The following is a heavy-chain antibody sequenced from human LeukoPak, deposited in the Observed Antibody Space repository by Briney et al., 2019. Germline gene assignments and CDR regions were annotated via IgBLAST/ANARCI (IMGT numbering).Heavy chain of an antibody. J-gene: IGHJ3*02. CDR2: ISAYNGNT. V-gene: IGHV1-18*01. D-gene: IGHD4-23*01. Sequence: ASVKVSCKASGYTFTSYGISWVRQAPGQGLEWMGWISAYNGNTNYAQKLQGRVTMTTDTSTSTAYMELRSLRSDDTAVYYCARDRGGGYGGNSFGHAFDIWGQGTMVTVSS. CDR3: ARDRGGGYGGNSFGHAFDI. CDR1: GYTFTSYG.